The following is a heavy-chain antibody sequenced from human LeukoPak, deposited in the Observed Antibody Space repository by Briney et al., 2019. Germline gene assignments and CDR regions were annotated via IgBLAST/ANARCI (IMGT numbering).Heavy chain of an antibody. D-gene: IGHD3-10*01. CDR3: AKDRSAGVRASPMDY. J-gene: IGHJ4*02. CDR1: GFTLSNYG. CDR2: ITYDGYYK. V-gene: IGHV3-30*18. Sequence: PGGSLRLSCAASGFTLSNYGMHWVRQAPGKGLEWVAVITYDGYYKYYANSVKGRFTISSDNSKNTLYLQMNSLRAEDTAVYYCAKDRSAGVRASPMDYWGQGTLVTVSP.